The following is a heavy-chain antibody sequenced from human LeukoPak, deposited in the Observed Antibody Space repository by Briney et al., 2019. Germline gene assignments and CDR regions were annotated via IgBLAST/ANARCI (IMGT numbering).Heavy chain of an antibody. Sequence: PGVSLRLSCAASGFTSSSFWMNWVRHTPGKGLEWVANIEGDGSEKNYMDSVKGRFTISRDNAKKSLHLQMNSLRAEDTGVYYCAGGSGWLIDYWGQGTLVTVSS. D-gene: IGHD6-19*01. V-gene: IGHV3-7*03. CDR2: IEGDGSEK. CDR3: AGGSGWLIDY. J-gene: IGHJ4*02. CDR1: GFTSSSFW.